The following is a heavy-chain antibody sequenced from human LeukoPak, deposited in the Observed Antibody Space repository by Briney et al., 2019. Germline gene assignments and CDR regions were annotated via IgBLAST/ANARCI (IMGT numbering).Heavy chain of an antibody. CDR2: IRYDGSNK. CDR1: GFTFSSYG. D-gene: IGHD1-26*01. J-gene: IGHJ5*02. Sequence: PGGSLRLSCAASGFTFSSYGMHWVRQAPGKGLEWVAFIRYDGSNKYYADSVKGRFTISRDNSKNTLYLQMNSLRAEDTAVYYCAKGSGSRPNWFDPWGQGTLVTVSS. CDR3: AKGSGSRPNWFDP. V-gene: IGHV3-30*02.